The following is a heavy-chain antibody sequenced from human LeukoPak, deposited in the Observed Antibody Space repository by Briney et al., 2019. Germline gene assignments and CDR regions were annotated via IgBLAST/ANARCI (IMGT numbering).Heavy chain of an antibody. CDR1: GYTFISYA. CDR3: ARTPYDSSGYYYYRWFDP. V-gene: IGHV1-69*13. Sequence: ASVKVSCKASGYTFISYAISWVRQAPGQGLEWMGGIIPIFGTANYAQKFQGRVTITADESTSTAYMELSSLRSEDTAVYYCARTPYDSSGYYYYRWFDPWGQGTLVTVSS. CDR2: IIPIFGTA. D-gene: IGHD3-22*01. J-gene: IGHJ5*02.